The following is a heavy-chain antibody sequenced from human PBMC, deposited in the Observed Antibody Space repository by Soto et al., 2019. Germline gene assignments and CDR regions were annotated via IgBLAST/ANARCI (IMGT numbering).Heavy chain of an antibody. CDR3: VFDFWLVPTV. CDR2: IHSSSSWE. V-gene: IGHV3-48*01. CDR1: GFTFSTHS. J-gene: IGHJ6*04. D-gene: IGHD3-3*01. Sequence: EVQLVESGGGLVQPGGSLTLSCAASGFTFSTHSMNWVRQAPGRGLEWVSYIHSSSSWEVYAASVRGRFTVSRDNAKNSLYLQMSSLRAEDTAVYYCVFDFWLVPTVWGKGTTVTVSS.